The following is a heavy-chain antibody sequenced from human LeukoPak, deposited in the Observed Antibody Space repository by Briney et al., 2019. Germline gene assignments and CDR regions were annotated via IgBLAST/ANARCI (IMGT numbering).Heavy chain of an antibody. CDR1: GYTFTGYY. CDR3: ARMEAATLYFGDLPNFDY. J-gene: IGHJ4*02. Sequence: ASVKISCKASGYTFTGYYMHWVRQAPGQGLEWMGWINPNSGGTNYAQKFQGRVTMTRDTSISTAYMELRSLRSDDTAVYYCARMEAATLYFGDLPNFDYWGQGTLVTVSS. V-gene: IGHV1-2*02. D-gene: IGHD3-10*01. CDR2: INPNSGGT.